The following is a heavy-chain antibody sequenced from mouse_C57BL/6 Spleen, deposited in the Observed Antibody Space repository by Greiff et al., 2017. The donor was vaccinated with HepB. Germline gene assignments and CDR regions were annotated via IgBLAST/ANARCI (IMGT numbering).Heavy chain of an antibody. CDR3: ARSGDLYYFDY. J-gene: IGHJ2*01. V-gene: IGHV1-54*01. Sequence: VQRVESGAELVRPGTSVKVSCKASGYAFTNYLIEWVKQRPGQGLEWIGVINPGSGGTNYNEKFKGKATLTADKSSSTAYMQLSSLTSEDSAVYFCARSGDLYYFDYWGQGTTLTVSS. CDR1: GYAFTNYL. D-gene: IGHD2-13*01. CDR2: INPGSGGT.